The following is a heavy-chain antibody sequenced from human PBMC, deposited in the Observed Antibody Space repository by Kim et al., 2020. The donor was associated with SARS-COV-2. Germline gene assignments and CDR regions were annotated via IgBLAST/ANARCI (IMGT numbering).Heavy chain of an antibody. Sequence: SETLSLTCTVSGGSISNSFYYWGWIRQPPGKGLEWIGSIYHSGSIYDNPTLKSRVTISVDTSKNQFSLKLSSVTAADTAVYYCARLPHDSSGYIDAWGQGILVTVSS. J-gene: IGHJ5*02. V-gene: IGHV4-39*01. CDR3: ARLPHDSSGYIDA. CDR2: IYHSGSI. CDR1: GGSISNSFYY. D-gene: IGHD3-22*01.